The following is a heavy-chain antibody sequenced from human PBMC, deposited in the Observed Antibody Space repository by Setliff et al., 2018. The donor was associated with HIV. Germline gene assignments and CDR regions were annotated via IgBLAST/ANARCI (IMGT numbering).Heavy chain of an antibody. Sequence: PSETLSLTCTVSGDSFNGSHYLWGWIRQPPGKGLEWVGNVYYNWATYYNPSLKNRVTISVDTSKNQFSLRLTSVTAADTAVYYCARESDYWGQGILVTVS. J-gene: IGHJ4*02. V-gene: IGHV4-39*07. CDR2: VYYNWAT. CDR3: ARESDY. CDR1: GDSFNGSHYL.